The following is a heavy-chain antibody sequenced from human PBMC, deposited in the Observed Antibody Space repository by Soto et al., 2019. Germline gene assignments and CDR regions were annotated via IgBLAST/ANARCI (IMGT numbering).Heavy chain of an antibody. J-gene: IGHJ4*02. D-gene: IGHD2-21*01. CDR2: INADGSET. CDR3: ARDGEGF. CDR1: GFTCSSNW. V-gene: IGHV3-74*01. Sequence: GGSLRLSCAASGFTCSSNWMHWVRRVPGRGLVWVSRINADGSETNYEDSVEGRFTISRDNPKDTLYLQMNSLRAEDTAVYYCARDGEGFWGQGTLVTVSS.